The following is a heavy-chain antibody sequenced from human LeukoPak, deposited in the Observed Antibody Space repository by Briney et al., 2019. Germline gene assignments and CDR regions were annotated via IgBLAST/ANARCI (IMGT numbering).Heavy chain of an antibody. CDR1: GFTFSSYG. D-gene: IGHD4-11*01. CDR2: ISYEGSNI. Sequence: QPGRSLRLSCAASGFTFSSYGMHWVRQAPGKGLEWVALISYEGSNIKYADSVKGRFTISRDNSKSTLYLQMNSLRTEDTAVYYCAKDYISNWYNWFDPWGQGTLVIVSS. J-gene: IGHJ5*02. V-gene: IGHV3-30*18. CDR3: AKDYISNWYNWFDP.